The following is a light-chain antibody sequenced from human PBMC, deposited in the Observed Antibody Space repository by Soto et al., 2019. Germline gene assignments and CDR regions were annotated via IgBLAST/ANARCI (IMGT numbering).Light chain of an antibody. J-gene: IGLJ2*01. Sequence: QSALAQPASVSGSPGQSITISCTGTISDVGGYNYVSWYQQDPGKAPKLMIFDVSNRPSVVSNRFSGSKSGNTASLTISGLQAEDEADYYCSSYTSSSTVVFGGGTQLTVL. CDR3: SSYTSSSTVV. CDR2: DVS. V-gene: IGLV2-14*01. CDR1: ISDVGGYNY.